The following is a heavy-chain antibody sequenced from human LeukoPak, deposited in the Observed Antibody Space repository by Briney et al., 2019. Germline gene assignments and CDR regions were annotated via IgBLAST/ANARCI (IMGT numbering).Heavy chain of an antibody. CDR2: VYPGDSDT. CDR3: ARHETYESGSYPFDY. V-gene: IGHV5-51*01. Sequence: GESLKISCKGSGYSFSSYWIGWVRQMPGKGLEWMGIVYPGDSDTRYSPSFRGQVTFSADKSISTAYLQWSSLKASDTAMYFCARHETYESGSYPFDYWGQGTLVTVSS. CDR1: GYSFSSYW. D-gene: IGHD3-10*01. J-gene: IGHJ4*02.